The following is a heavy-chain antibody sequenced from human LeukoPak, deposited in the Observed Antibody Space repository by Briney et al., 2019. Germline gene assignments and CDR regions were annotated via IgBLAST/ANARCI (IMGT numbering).Heavy chain of an antibody. CDR2: ISAYNGNT. J-gene: IGHJ5*02. D-gene: IGHD6-19*01. Sequence: ASVKVSCKASGYTFTSYGISWVRQAPGQGLEWMGWISAYNGNTNYAQKLQGRVTMTTDTSTSTAYMELRSLRSDDTAVYYCARDLGVLGSGCPDPWGQGTLVTVSS. V-gene: IGHV1-18*01. CDR3: ARDLGVLGSGCPDP. CDR1: GYTFTSYG.